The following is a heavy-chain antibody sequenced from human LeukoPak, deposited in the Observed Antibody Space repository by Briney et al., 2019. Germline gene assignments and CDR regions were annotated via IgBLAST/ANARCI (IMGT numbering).Heavy chain of an antibody. D-gene: IGHD6-13*01. Sequence: GGSLRLSCAASGFTFSDYYMSWIRQAPGKGLEWGSYISSSGSTIYYADSVKGRFTISRDNAKNSLYLQMNSLRAEDTAVYYCARVGWVGIAAAGNEFYYYYGMDVWGQGTTVTVSS. V-gene: IGHV3-11*01. CDR2: ISSSGSTI. CDR3: ARVGWVGIAAAGNEFYYYYGMDV. CDR1: GFTFSDYY. J-gene: IGHJ6*02.